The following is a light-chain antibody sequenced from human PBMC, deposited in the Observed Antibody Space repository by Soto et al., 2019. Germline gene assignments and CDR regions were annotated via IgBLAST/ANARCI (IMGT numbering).Light chain of an antibody. J-gene: IGKJ1*01. CDR3: QQYNSYSRT. CDR1: QSISSW. Sequence: DIQMTQSPSTLSASVGDRFTITCRASQSISSWLAWYQQKPGKAPKLLIYKASSLESGVPSRFSASGSGTEFTLTISSLQPDDFATYYCQQYNSYSRTFGQGTKVDIK. CDR2: KAS. V-gene: IGKV1-5*03.